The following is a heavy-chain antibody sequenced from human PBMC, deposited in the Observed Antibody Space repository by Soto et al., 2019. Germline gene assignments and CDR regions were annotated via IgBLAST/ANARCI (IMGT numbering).Heavy chain of an antibody. CDR3: ATSTSRPPELDY. D-gene: IGHD1-26*01. Sequence: ASVKVSCKASGYTFTSYGISWVRQAPGQGLEWMGWISAYNGNTNYAQKLQGRVTMTTDTSTSTAYMELRSLRSDDTAVYYCATSTSRPPELDYWGQGTLVTVSS. CDR1: GYTFTSYG. J-gene: IGHJ4*02. CDR2: ISAYNGNT. V-gene: IGHV1-18*01.